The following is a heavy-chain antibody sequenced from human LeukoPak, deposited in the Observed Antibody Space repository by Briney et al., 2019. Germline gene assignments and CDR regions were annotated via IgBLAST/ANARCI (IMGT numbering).Heavy chain of an antibody. V-gene: IGHV5-10-1*01. D-gene: IGHD6-19*01. CDR1: GYSFTNYW. CDR3: ARRDTSDWGT. CDR2: ISPSDSYT. Sequence: GESLRISCKGSGYSFTNYWISWVRQMPGKGLEWMGRISPSDSYTNYSPSFQGHITISADKSIRTAYLHWSNLKASDTAMYYCARRDTSDWGTWGQGTLVAVSS. J-gene: IGHJ5*02.